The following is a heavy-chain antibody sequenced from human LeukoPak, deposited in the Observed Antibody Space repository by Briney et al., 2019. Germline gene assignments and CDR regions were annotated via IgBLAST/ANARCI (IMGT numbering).Heavy chain of an antibody. Sequence: GGSLRLSCAASGFTFTNYAMSWVRQAPGKGLEWVSAIGGSGDNTYYADSVKGRFTISRENSKNTLNLQMNSLRAEDTAVYYCAPTGKVTVGLGYWGQGTLVTVSS. V-gene: IGHV3-23*01. D-gene: IGHD2-21*02. CDR1: GFTFTNYA. J-gene: IGHJ4*02. CDR3: APTGKVTVGLGY. CDR2: IGGSGDNT.